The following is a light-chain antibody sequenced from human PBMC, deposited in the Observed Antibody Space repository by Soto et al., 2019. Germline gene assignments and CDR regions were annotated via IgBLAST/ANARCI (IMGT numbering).Light chain of an antibody. CDR3: SSYTTSNTPLYV. CDR2: EVS. CDR1: SSDTAGYNY. J-gene: IGLJ1*01. Sequence: QSVLAQPASVSGSPGQSITISCTGTSSDTAGYNYVSWYQQHPGKAPKLMIYEVSNRPSGVSNRFSGSQPGNTASLTISGLPAEDEANYYCSSYTTSNTPLYVFGTGTKVTVL. V-gene: IGLV2-14*01.